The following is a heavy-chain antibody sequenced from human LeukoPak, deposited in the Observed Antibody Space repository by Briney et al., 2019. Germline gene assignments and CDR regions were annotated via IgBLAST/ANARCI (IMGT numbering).Heavy chain of an antibody. CDR1: GFTFSSYW. D-gene: IGHD3/OR15-3a*01. CDR3: SSGPNFDY. Sequence: PGGSLRLSCTASGFTFSSYWMHWIRQAPGKGLVWVSHIKGDGSGINYADSVKGRFAISRDNAKNSLYLQMNSLRAEDTAVYFCSSGPNFDYWGHGTLVTVSS. CDR2: IKGDGSGI. J-gene: IGHJ4*01. V-gene: IGHV3-74*01.